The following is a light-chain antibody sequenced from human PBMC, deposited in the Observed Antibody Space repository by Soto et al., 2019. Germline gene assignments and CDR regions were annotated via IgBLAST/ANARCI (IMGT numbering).Light chain of an antibody. CDR3: SSYTTRNTEV. J-gene: IGLJ1*01. V-gene: IGLV2-14*03. CDR1: SSDVGAFNY. CDR2: DVT. Sequence: QSALTQPASVSGSSGQSISISCIGTSSDVGAFNYVSWYQHHPGKAPQLIIYDVTSRPSGVSNRFSASKSGTTASLTISGLQAEDEADYYCSSYTTRNTEVFGTGTKVPVL.